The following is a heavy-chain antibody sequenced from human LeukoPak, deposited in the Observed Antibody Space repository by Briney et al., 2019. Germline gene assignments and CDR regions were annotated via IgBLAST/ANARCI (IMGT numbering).Heavy chain of an antibody. V-gene: IGHV4-39*07. Sequence: SETLSLTCTVSGGSISSSSYYWGWIRQPPGKGLEWIGSIYYSRSTNYNPSLKSRVTISVDTSKNQFSLKLSSVTAADTAVYYCARYYYDSSVPAFDIRGQGTMVTVSS. J-gene: IGHJ3*02. CDR2: IYYSRST. D-gene: IGHD3-22*01. CDR1: GGSISSSSYY. CDR3: ARYYYDSSVPAFDI.